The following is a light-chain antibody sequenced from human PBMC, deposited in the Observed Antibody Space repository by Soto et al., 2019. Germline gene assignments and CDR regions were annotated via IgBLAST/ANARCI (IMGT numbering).Light chain of an antibody. Sequence: QSVLTHPASVTGSPGQSITISCTGTSSDVGGYNYVSWYQQHPGKAPKFMIYDVSNRPSGVFNRFSGSKSGNTASLTISGLQAEDEADYYCSSYTTSNTRQIVFGTGTKVTVL. J-gene: IGLJ1*01. V-gene: IGLV2-14*01. CDR3: SSYTTSNTRQIV. CDR1: SSDVGGYNY. CDR2: DVS.